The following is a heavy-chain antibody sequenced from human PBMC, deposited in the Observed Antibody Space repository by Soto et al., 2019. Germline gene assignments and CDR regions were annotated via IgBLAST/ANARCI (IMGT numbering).Heavy chain of an antibody. CDR1: RGSVSSGGYS. CDR3: TRGVLA. D-gene: IGHD2-8*01. Sequence: QVQLQESGSRLVRPSQTLSLTCSVSRGSVSSGGYSWSWIRQPPGKGLEWIGFISPSGSPAYNPSLKSRVSISVDTSNNQISLELSSVTAADTAVYYCTRGVLAWGPGTLVTVSS. J-gene: IGHJ5*02. V-gene: IGHV4-30-2*01. CDR2: ISPSGSP.